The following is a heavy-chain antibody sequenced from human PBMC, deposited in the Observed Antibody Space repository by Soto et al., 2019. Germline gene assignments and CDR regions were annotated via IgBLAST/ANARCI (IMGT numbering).Heavy chain of an antibody. CDR2: IYYSGST. CDR1: GGSISSYY. J-gene: IGHJ5*02. CDR3: ARALWFGESARWFDP. Sequence: QVQLQESGPGLVKPSETLSLTCTVSGGSISSYYWSWIRQPPGKGLEWIGYIYYSGSTNYNPSLKSRVTISVDTSKNQFSLKLSSVTAADTAVYYCARALWFGESARWFDPWGQGTLVTVSS. V-gene: IGHV4-59*01. D-gene: IGHD3-10*01.